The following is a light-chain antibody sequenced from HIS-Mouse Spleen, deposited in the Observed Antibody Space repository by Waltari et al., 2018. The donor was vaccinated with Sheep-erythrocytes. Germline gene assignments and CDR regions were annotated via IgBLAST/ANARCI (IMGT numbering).Light chain of an antibody. V-gene: IGKV2-28*01. CDR1: QRLLHSNGYNY. J-gene: IGKJ3*01. Sequence: DLVMTQSQLSLPVTPGEPASISCRSSQRLLHSNGYNYLDWYLQKPGQSPQLLIYLGSNRASGVPDRFSGSGSGTDFTLKISRVEAEDVGVYYCMQALQTPIFTFGPGTKVDIK. CDR3: MQALQTPIFT. CDR2: LGS.